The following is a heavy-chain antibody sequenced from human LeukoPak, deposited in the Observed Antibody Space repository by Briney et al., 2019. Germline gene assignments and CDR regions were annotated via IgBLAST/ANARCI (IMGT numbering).Heavy chain of an antibody. Sequence: ASVKVSCKASGYTFTGYYMHWVRQASGQGLEWMGWINPNSGGTNYAQKFQGRVTMTRDTSISTAYMELSRLRSDDTAVYYCARERKESYYDFWSGYSDGMDVWGQGTTVTVSS. CDR1: GYTFTGYY. D-gene: IGHD3-3*01. CDR3: ARERKESYYDFWSGYSDGMDV. CDR2: INPNSGGT. V-gene: IGHV1-2*02. J-gene: IGHJ6*02.